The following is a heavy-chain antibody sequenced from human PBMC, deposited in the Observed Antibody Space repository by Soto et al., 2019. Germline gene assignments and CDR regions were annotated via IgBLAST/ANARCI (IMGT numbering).Heavy chain of an antibody. CDR3: ARMVFYYGSGFNWFDP. Sequence: GSGPTLVNPTETLTLTCTVSGFSLSNARMGVSWIRQPPGKALEWLAHIFSNDEKSYSTSLKSRLTISKDTSKSQVVLTMTNMDPVDTATYYCARMVFYYGSGFNWFDPWGQRTLVTVSS. V-gene: IGHV2-26*01. D-gene: IGHD3-10*01. CDR2: IFSNDEK. CDR1: GFSLSNARMG. J-gene: IGHJ5*02.